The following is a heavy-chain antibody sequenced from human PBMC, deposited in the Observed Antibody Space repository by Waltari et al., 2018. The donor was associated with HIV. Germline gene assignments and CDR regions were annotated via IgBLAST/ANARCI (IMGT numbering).Heavy chain of an antibody. CDR3: AKDNYDILTGYYY. J-gene: IGHJ4*02. CDR1: GFTFRSFA. D-gene: IGHD3-9*01. Sequence: EVQLLESGGGSVQPGGSLRLSCAASGFTFRSFAMTWVRQAPGKWMEWVAAISGSGTKTYYADSVKGRFTISRDNSKNTVYLQMNSLRAEDTAVYYGAKDNYDILTGYYYWGQGTLVTVSS. V-gene: IGHV3-23*01. CDR2: ISGSGTKT.